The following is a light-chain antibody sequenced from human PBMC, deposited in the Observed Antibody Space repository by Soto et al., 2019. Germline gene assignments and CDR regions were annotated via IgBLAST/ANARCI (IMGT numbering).Light chain of an antibody. CDR1: QSVSSSY. CDR2: DAS. V-gene: IGKV3D-20*01. J-gene: IGKJ5*01. CDR3: QQYGSSPIT. Sequence: EIILTQSPATLSLSPGERATLSCGASQSVSSSYVAWYQHRPGLAPRLLIHDASSRATGIPDRFRGTKSGTDFTLTIRRLEPEDAAVYYCQQYGSSPITFGQGTRLEIK.